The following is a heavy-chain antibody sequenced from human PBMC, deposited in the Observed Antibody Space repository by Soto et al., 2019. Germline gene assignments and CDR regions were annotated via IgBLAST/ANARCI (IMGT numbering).Heavy chain of an antibody. J-gene: IGHJ3*02. V-gene: IGHV3-11*01. Sequence: QVHLVESGGGLVKPGGSLRLSCAASGFTISNYYMTWFRQAPGKGLEWVAYISDNGRTIFHADSVKGRFTISRDNAENSLYLQMNSLRADDTALYYCARGEFRFKAFDIWGQGTMVSVSS. CDR2: ISDNGRTI. CDR1: GFTISNYY. CDR3: ARGEFRFKAFDI.